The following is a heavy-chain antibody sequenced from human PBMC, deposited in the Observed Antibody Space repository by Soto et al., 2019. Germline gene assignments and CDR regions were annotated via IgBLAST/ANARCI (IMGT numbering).Heavy chain of an antibody. V-gene: IGHV3-48*01. Sequence: EVQLVESGGGLVQPGGSLRLSCAASGFTFSSYSMNWVRQAPGKGLEWVSYISSSSSTIYYADSVKGRFTISRDNAKNSLYLQMNSLRAEDTAVYYCARENVRFGEFCFDPWGQGTLVTVSS. J-gene: IGHJ5*02. CDR3: ARENVRFGEFCFDP. D-gene: IGHD3-10*01. CDR1: GFTFSSYS. CDR2: ISSSSSTI.